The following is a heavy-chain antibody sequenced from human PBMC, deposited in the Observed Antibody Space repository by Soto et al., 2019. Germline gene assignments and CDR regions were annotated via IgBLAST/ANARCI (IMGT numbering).Heavy chain of an antibody. D-gene: IGHD2-15*01. CDR2: ISASDTST. CDR3: AKCGGLGTPRGRGSCHCPIDY. J-gene: IGHJ4*02. Sequence: GGSLRLSCAVSGFTFSDYAMSWVRQAPGEGLEWVSGISASDTSTYYADSVKGRFTISRDNSKNTLYLQMNSLRAEDTAVYYCAKCGGLGTPRGRGSCHCPIDYWGQGAPVTVSS. V-gene: IGHV3-23*01. CDR1: GFTFSDYA.